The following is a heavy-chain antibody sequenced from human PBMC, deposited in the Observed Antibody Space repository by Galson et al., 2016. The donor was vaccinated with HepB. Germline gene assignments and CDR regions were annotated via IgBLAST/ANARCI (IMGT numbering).Heavy chain of an antibody. J-gene: IGHJ4*02. V-gene: IGHV3-43*01. Sequence: SLRLSCAASGFAFDESTMHWVRQAAGKGLEWVSLINWYDGQTYYADSVKGRFTISRDNSKNSLYLQMNSLRTEDTALYYCAKEVIGHCSGGTCYPGGYFDYWGQGSQVTVSS. CDR1: GFAFDEST. CDR2: INWYDGQT. D-gene: IGHD2-15*01. CDR3: AKEVIGHCSGGTCYPGGYFDY.